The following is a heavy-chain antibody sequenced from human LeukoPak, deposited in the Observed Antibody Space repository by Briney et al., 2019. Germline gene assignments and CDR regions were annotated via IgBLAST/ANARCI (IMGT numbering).Heavy chain of an antibody. V-gene: IGHV3-21*01. D-gene: IGHD3-10*01. J-gene: IGHJ6*02. Sequence: GGSLRLSCAASGFTFSNYDMNWVRQAPGKGLEWVSSISSSSSYIYYADSVKGRFTISRDNAKNSLYLQMNSLRAEDTAVYYCAREIMVRGPNKKGAQENYYYYGMDVWGQGTTVTVSS. CDR1: GFTFSNYD. CDR2: ISSSSSYI. CDR3: AREIMVRGPNKKGAQENYYYYGMDV.